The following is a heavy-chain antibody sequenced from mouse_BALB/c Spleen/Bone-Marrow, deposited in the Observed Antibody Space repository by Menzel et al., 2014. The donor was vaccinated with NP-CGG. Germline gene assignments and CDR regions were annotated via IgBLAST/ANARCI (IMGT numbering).Heavy chain of an antibody. J-gene: IGHJ1*01. Sequence: QVQLQQSGSVLVRPGASVKLSCKASGYTFTSSWMHWAKQRPGQGLEWIGEIHPNSGNTNYNEEFKGKATLTADTSSSTAYVDLSSLTSEDSAVYYCAREKIYGNYLWYFDVWGAGTTVTVSS. CDR1: GYTFTSSW. V-gene: IGHV1S130*01. CDR3: AREKIYGNYLWYFDV. CDR2: IHPNSGNT. D-gene: IGHD2-1*01.